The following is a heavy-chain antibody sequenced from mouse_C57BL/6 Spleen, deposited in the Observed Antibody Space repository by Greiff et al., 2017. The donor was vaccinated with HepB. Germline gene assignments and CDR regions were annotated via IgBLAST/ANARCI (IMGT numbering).Heavy chain of an antibody. V-gene: IGHV1-50*01. CDR2: IDPSDSYT. J-gene: IGHJ4*01. D-gene: IGHD1-1*01. Sequence: VQLQQPGAELVKPGASVKLSCKASGYTFTSYWMQWVKQRPGQGLEWIGEIDPSDSYTNYNQKFKGKSTLTVDKSSSTAYMQLSSLTSEDSAVYYCARAPHYYGSRSYYAMDYWGQGTSVTVSS. CDR1: GYTFTSYW. CDR3: ARAPHYYGSRSYYAMDY.